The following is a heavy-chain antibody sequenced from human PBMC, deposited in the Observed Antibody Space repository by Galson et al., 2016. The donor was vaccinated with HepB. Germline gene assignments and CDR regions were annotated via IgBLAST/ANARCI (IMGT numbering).Heavy chain of an antibody. CDR3: ARGQGGFEGFVH. CDR2: LDGSGTWQ. CDR1: GFRFSDYR. D-gene: IGHD3-10*01. V-gene: IGHV3-21*01. Sequence: SLRLSCAGSGFRFSDYRMNWFRRAPGQGLEWISSLDGSGTWQHSSESLKGRFTISSDNGENTLFLQMNSLTPQDTAVYYCARGQGGFEGFVHWGQGALVTVSS. J-gene: IGHJ5*02.